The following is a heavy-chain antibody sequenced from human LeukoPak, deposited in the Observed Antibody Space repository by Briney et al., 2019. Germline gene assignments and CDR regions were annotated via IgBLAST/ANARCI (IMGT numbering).Heavy chain of an antibody. V-gene: IGHV3-7*01. CDR1: GSTFSSYW. J-gene: IGHJ6*03. Sequence: GGSLRLSCAASGSTFSSYWMSWVRQAPGKGLEWVANIKQDGSEKYYVDSVKGRFTISRDNAKNSLYLQMNSLRAEDTAVYYCARGLSHYYDSSGHYLGVLSYYYFYMDVWGKGTTVTVSS. D-gene: IGHD3-22*01. CDR2: IKQDGSEK. CDR3: ARGLSHYYDSSGHYLGVLSYYYFYMDV.